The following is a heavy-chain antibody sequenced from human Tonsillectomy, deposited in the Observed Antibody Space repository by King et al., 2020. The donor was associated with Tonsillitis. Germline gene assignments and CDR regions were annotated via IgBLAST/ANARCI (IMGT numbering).Heavy chain of an antibody. V-gene: IGHV3-15*01. CDR1: GFTFTNAW. J-gene: IGHJ4*02. D-gene: IGHD3-9*01. CDR2: IKGIPDGETT. CDR3: TTEDENDGIFTSSYH. Sequence: DVQLVESGGGLVKPGGSLRLSCAASGFTFTNAWMSWVRQAPGKGLEWVGRIKGIPDGETTDYAAPVTGRFTISRDESKNTLYLQMNSLKTEDTAVYYCTTEDENDGIFTSSYHWGQGTLVTVSS.